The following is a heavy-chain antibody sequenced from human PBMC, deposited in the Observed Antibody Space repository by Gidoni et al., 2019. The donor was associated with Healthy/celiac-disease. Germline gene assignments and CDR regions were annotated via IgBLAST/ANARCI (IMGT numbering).Heavy chain of an antibody. CDR2: ISGYTGYT. D-gene: IGHD1-20*01. J-gene: IGHJ4*02. Sequence: QVQLVQSGAEVKKPGASVKVSCKASGFTFRNYSISWVRQAPGQGLEWMGWISGYTGYTNYAQRSQGRVTMTTDTSTSTAYMELRSLRSDDTAVYYCARIPVDHYNWNPFDFWGQGTLVTVSS. CDR1: GFTFRNYS. CDR3: ARIPVDHYNWNPFDF. V-gene: IGHV1-18*01.